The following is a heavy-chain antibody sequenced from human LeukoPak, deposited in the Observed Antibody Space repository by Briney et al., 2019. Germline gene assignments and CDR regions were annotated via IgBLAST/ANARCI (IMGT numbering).Heavy chain of an antibody. CDR1: GFTVSSNY. J-gene: IGHJ4*02. V-gene: IGHV3-53*01. CDR2: IYSGGST. D-gene: IGHD5-18*01. CDR3: ARVGGRGYSYGYPDY. Sequence: GGSLRLSCAASGFTVSSNYMSWVRQAPGKGLEWVSVIYSGGSTYYADSVKGRFTISRDNSKNTLYLQMNSLRAEDTAVYYCARVGGRGYSYGYPDYWGRGTLVTVSS.